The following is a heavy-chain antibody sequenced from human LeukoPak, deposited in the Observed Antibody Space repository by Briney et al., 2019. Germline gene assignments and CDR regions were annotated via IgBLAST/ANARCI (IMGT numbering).Heavy chain of an antibody. CDR1: GGSISSSTYY. D-gene: IGHD3-10*01. CDR3: ARHSGYYGSGSYYNWFDP. Sequence: SETLSLTCTVSGGSISSSTYYWGWIRQPPGEGLEWIGSIYYSGSTYYNPSLKSRVTISVDTSKNQFSLKLSSVTAADTAVYYCARHSGYYGSGSYYNWFDPWGQGTLVTVSS. J-gene: IGHJ5*02. V-gene: IGHV4-39*01. CDR2: IYYSGST.